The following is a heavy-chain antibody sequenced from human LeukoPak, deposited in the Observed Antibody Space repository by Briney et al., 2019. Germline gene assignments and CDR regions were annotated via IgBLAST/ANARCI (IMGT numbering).Heavy chain of an antibody. V-gene: IGHV3-15*01. Sequence: GGSLRLSCAASGFTFRNAWMSWVRQAPGKGLEWIGRIKSQTDGGTIAYAAPVKGRFTISRDDSKNTLDLQMNSLKTEDTAVYYCATAAVIAALGTKGIDYWGQGTLVTVSS. J-gene: IGHJ4*02. CDR2: IKSQTDGGTI. D-gene: IGHD6-13*01. CDR3: ATAAVIAALGTKGIDY. CDR1: GFTFRNAW.